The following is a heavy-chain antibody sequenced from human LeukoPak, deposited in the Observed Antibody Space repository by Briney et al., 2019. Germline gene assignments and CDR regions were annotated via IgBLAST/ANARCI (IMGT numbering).Heavy chain of an antibody. J-gene: IGHJ4*02. CDR3: ARVYASPDH. CDR2: ITPDSGDT. D-gene: IGHD2/OR15-2a*01. V-gene: IGHV1-2*02. CDR1: GYTFSHHY. Sequence: ASVKVSCKASGYTFSHHYIHWVRQARGQGLEWMGWITPDSGDTSYAQRVQGRVTMTRDTSITTASMELSRLRSDATAMYYCARVYASPDHSGQGTLVTVSP.